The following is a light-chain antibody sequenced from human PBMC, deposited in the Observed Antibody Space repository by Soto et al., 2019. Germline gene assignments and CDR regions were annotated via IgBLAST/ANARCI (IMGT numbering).Light chain of an antibody. CDR3: SSYTSSSTPV. CDR1: SSDVGGYNY. V-gene: IGLV2-14*01. J-gene: IGLJ1*01. CDR2: DVS. Sequence: QSALTQPASVSGSPGQSITISCTGTSSDVGGYNYVSWYQQHPGKAPKLMIYDVSNRPSGVSNRFSGSKSGNTASLTISGLQAEDEADYYCSSYTSSSTPVFGTGNKLTVL.